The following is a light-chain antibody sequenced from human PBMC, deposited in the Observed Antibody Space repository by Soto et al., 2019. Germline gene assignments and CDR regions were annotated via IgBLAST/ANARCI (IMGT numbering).Light chain of an antibody. V-gene: IGKV1-39*01. CDR1: QSISNH. Sequence: ASVEVRVIITCRASQSISNHLNWYQQKPGKAPKLLIFAASSLQSGVPSRFSGSRSGPDFTLTISSLQPEDFATYYCQQSYSSPPTFGQGTKVDIK. CDR2: AAS. J-gene: IGKJ1*01. CDR3: QQSYSSPPT.